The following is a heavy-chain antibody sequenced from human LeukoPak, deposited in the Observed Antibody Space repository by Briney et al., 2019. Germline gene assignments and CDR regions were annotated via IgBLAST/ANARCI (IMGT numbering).Heavy chain of an antibody. CDR3: ARDVVVVGTYYFDY. J-gene: IGHJ4*02. Sequence: TGGSLRLSCAASGFTFDDYGMSWVRQGPGKGLEWVSGINWNGGNTGYADSVKGRFTIFRDNAKNSLYLEMDSLRVEDTALYYCARDVVVVGTYYFDYWGQGTLVTVSS. CDR1: GFTFDDYG. V-gene: IGHV3-20*04. CDR2: INWNGGNT. D-gene: IGHD2-15*01.